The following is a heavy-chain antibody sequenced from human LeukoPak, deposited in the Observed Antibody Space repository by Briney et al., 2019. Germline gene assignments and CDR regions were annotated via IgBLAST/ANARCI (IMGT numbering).Heavy chain of an antibody. CDR1: DYIFTRYY. CDR3: ARGPYVPFPNWYFDL. CDR2: INPNRGGR. Sequence: GSPVTVSCKASDYIFTRYYMNGVRQAPGQGGEWMGWINPNRGGRHYAPKLQGRDTMTRDTSISTDYMELSRLRSDDTAVYDCARGPYVPFPNWYFDLWGRGTLVTVSS. D-gene: IGHD3-10*02. V-gene: IGHV1-2*02. J-gene: IGHJ2*01.